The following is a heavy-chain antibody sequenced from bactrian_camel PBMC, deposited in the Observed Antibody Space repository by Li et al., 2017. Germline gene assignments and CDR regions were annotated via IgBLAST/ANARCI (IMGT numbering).Heavy chain of an antibody. CDR2: IDTGDGST. CDR3: AAGSFYTDYQHPSDFSV. CDR1: GYTFNTYS. V-gene: IGHV3S1*01. D-gene: IGHD4*01. J-gene: IGHJ6*01. Sequence: HVQLVESGGGSALAGGSVRLSCAASGYTFNTYSWFRQAPGQEREGVAAIDTGDGSTYYLNSVEGRFTISHDNAKNTLYLQMNSLKPEDTAMYYCAAGSFYTDYQHPSDFSVWGQGTQVTVS.